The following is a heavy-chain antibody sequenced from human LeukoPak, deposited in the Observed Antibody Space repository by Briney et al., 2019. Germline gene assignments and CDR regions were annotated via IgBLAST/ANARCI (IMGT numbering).Heavy chain of an antibody. V-gene: IGHV3-7*01. D-gene: IGHD6-13*01. Sequence: GGSLRLSCAASGFSFSDYWMSWVRQVPGKGLEWVANIKSDGSENYYVDSVKGPFTISRDNAKNSLYLQMNSLRAEDAAVYYCARGTSWGDVWGQGTTVTVSS. J-gene: IGHJ6*02. CDR3: ARGTSWGDV. CDR2: IKSDGSEN. CDR1: GFSFSDYW.